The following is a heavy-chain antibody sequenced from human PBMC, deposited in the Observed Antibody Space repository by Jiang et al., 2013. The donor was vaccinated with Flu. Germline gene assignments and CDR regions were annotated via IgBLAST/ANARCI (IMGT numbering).Heavy chain of an antibody. J-gene: IGHJ4*02. CDR3: AGLSRWLQRDY. V-gene: IGHV4-39*01. D-gene: IGHD5-24*01. CDR1: GGSISSSSYY. Sequence: GSGLVKPSETLSLTCTVSGGSISSSSYYWGWIRQPPGKGLEWIGSIYYSGSTYYNPSLKSRVTISVDTSKNQFSLKLSSVTAADTAVYYCAGLSRWLQRDYWGQGTLVTVSS. CDR2: IYYSGST.